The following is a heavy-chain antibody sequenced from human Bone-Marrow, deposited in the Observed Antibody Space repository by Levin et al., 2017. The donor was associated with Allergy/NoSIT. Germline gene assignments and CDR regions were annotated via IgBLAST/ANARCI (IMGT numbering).Heavy chain of an antibody. J-gene: IGHJ4*02. CDR3: MRGGVEEDYYDSSASTHDY. D-gene: IGHD3-22*01. V-gene: IGHV1-2*02. CDR2: INPNTGVT. CDR1: GYIFTGYY. Sequence: GASVKVSCRASGYIFTGYYVHWVRQAPGQGLEWMGWINPNTGVTNYAQKFQDRVTMTRDTSISTAYMELNRLRSDDTAVYLCMRGGVEEDYYDSSASTHDYWGQGTLVTVSS.